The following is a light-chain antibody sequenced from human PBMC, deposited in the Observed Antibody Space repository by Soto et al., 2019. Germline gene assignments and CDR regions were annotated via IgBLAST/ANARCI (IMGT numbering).Light chain of an antibody. J-gene: IGKJ5*01. Sequence: EITLTQSPDTLSLSPGERATLSCRASQTVSSNYLAWCQKRPGQAPRIVIYGASTRAAGIPDRFSGSGSGTDFNLTITRLETEDSAVYFCQQYTGPTTTFGQGTRLEIK. CDR2: GAS. CDR3: QQYTGPTTT. CDR1: QTVSSNY. V-gene: IGKV3-20*01.